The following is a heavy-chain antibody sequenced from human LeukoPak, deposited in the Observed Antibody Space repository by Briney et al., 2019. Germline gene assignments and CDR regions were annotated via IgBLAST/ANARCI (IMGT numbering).Heavy chain of an antibody. CDR2: ISYDGSNK. CDR3: AKSETDILTGYYGLSVGYFDY. D-gene: IGHD3-9*01. V-gene: IGHV3-30-3*02. J-gene: IGHJ4*02. Sequence: GGSLRLSCAASGFTFSSYAMHWVRQAPGKGLEWVAVISYDGSNKYYADSVKGRFTISRDNSKTTLYLQMNSLRAEDTAVYYCAKSETDILTGYYGLSVGYFDYWGQGTLVTVSS. CDR1: GFTFSSYA.